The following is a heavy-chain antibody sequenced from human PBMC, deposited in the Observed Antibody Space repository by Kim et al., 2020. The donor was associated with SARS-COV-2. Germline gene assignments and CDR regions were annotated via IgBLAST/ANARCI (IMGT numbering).Heavy chain of an antibody. V-gene: IGHV3-53*01. CDR2: IYSSGTT. CDR3: ARGLDYYDSSGYYSPFYN. J-gene: IGHJ4*02. D-gene: IGHD3-22*01. Sequence: GGSLRLSCAASGYTVNSDYMSWVRQAPGKGLEWVSVIYSSGTTYYADSVKGRFTISRDNSKNTLYLQMKSLRAEDTAVYYCARGLDYYDSSGYYSPFYNWGQGTLVSVSS. CDR1: GYTVNSDY.